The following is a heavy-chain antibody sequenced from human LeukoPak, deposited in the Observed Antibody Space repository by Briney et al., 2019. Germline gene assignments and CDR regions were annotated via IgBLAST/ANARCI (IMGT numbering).Heavy chain of an antibody. CDR1: GGSFSGYY. V-gene: IGHV4-34*01. D-gene: IGHD3-10*01. CDR3: ARATRFGFHSDY. CDR2: INHSGST. Sequence: SETLSLTCAVYGGSFSGYYWSWIRQPPGKGLEWIGEINHSGSTNYNPSLKSRATISVDTSKNQFSLKLSSVTAADTAVYYCARATRFGFHSDYWGQGTLVTVSS. J-gene: IGHJ4*02.